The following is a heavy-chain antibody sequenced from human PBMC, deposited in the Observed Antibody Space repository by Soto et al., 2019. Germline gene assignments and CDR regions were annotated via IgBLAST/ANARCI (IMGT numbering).Heavy chain of an antibody. J-gene: IGHJ4*02. V-gene: IGHV1-46*01. CDR3: ARMKGGGSEYFFDY. CDR1: GYTFTRYT. D-gene: IGHD2-15*01. Sequence: ASVKVSCKASGYTFTRYTVHWVRQAPGQGLEWMAMINPSGGSTYYVQTFEGRVTLTSDTSASTVFMELSSLRSEDTAVYYCARMKGGGSEYFFDYWGQGTLVTVSS. CDR2: INPSGGST.